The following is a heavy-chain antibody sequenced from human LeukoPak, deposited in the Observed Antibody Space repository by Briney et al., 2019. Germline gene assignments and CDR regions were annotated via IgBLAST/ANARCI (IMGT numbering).Heavy chain of an antibody. Sequence: SVKVSCKTSGGTFSSSAITWVRQAPGQGLEWMGRIIPALNITSYAQKFQGRVTMTEDTSTDTAYMELSSLRSEDTAVYYCAIDYHLFRTRPDFDYWGQGTLVTVSS. CDR2: IIPALNIT. D-gene: IGHD3-3*02. V-gene: IGHV1-69*04. CDR1: GGTFSSSA. CDR3: AIDYHLFRTRPDFDY. J-gene: IGHJ4*02.